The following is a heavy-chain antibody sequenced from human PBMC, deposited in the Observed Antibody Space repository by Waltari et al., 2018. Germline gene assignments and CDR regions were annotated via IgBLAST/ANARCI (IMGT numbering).Heavy chain of an antibody. CDR3: ASSARAGVDYFDY. Sequence: QVQLVQSGAEVKKPGSSVKVSCKASGGTFSSYAISWVRQAPGQGLEWMGGISPILGIANYAQKFQGRVTITADKSTSTAYMELSSLRSEDTAVYYCASSARAGVDYFDYWGQGTLVTVSS. D-gene: IGHD2-15*01. CDR2: ISPILGIA. J-gene: IGHJ4*02. V-gene: IGHV1-69*10. CDR1: GGTFSSYA.